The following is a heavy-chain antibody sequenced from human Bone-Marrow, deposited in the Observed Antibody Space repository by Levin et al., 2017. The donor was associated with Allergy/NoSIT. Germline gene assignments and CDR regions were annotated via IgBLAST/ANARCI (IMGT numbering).Heavy chain of an antibody. CDR2: IRKKASSYTT. V-gene: IGHV3-72*01. J-gene: IGHJ4*02. Sequence: PGGSLRLSCAASGFIFSDYHMDWVRQAPGKGLAWVGRIRKKASSYTTAYAASVKCRFTISRDDSKNSLYLPMNSPKTEDTPVYFCAKDLIGSAACFDFWGQGTLVTVSS. CDR3: AKDLIGSAACFDF. CDR1: GFIFSDYH. D-gene: IGHD2-8*01.